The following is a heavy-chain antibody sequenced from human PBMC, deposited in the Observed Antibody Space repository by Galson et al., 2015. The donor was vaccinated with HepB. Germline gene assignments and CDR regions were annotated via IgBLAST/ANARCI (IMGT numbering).Heavy chain of an antibody. J-gene: IGHJ6*02. CDR2: VSADKSNT. CDR1: GYTFTNYG. CDR3: ARDSVGYSNSWYSGDYHYYGMDV. V-gene: IGHV1-18*01. Sequence: SVKVSCKASGYTFTNYGLNWVRQAPGQGPEWMGWVSADKSNTNYAQKFQGRVTMTTDTSTNTVYLELRSLRSDDTAMYYCARDSVGYSNSWYSGDYHYYGMDVWGQGTTVTVSS. D-gene: IGHD6-13*01.